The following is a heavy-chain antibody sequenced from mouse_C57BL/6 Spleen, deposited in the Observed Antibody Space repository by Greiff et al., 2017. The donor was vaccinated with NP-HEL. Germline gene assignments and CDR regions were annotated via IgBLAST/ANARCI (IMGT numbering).Heavy chain of an antibody. V-gene: IGHV1-53*01. D-gene: IGHD2-2*01. CDR2: INPSNGGT. J-gene: IGHJ3*01. CDR1: GYTFTSYW. CDR3: ARGLVTTGSWFAY. Sequence: QVHVKQPGTELVKPGASVKLSCKASGYTFTSYWMHWVKQRPGQGLEWIGNINPSNGGTNYNEKFKSKATLTVDKSSSTAYMQLSSLTSEDSAVYYCARGLVTTGSWFAYWGQGTLVTVSA.